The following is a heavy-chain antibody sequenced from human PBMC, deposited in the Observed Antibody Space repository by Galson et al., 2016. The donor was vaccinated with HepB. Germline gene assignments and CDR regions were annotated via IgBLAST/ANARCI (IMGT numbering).Heavy chain of an antibody. CDR1: GGTFSSYV. CDR2: IIPFLGTA. V-gene: IGHV1-69*13. J-gene: IGHJ3*02. D-gene: IGHD2-15*01. CDR3: ASHCSGGTCYRSDAFDM. Sequence: SVKVSCKASGGTFSSYVITWVRQAPGQGLEWMGGIIPFLGTANYAQKFQGRVTLTADESTSTAYMELSSLRSEDTAVYYCASHCSGGTCYRSDAFDMWGQGTLVTVSS.